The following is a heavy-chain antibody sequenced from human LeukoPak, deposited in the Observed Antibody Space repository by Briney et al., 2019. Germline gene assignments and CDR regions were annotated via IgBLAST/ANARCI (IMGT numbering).Heavy chain of an antibody. CDR2: IYSSGST. CDR1: GGSISNYY. D-gene: IGHD5-18*01. Sequence: SETLSLTCTVSGGSISNYYWSWIRQRDGTGLERIGRIYSSGSTNYNPSLKSRVTMSVDTSKNQFSVKLSSVTAADTAVYYCARSRGTTMVTRFDYWGQGTLDTVSS. J-gene: IGHJ4*02. CDR3: ARSRGTTMVTRFDY. V-gene: IGHV4-4*07.